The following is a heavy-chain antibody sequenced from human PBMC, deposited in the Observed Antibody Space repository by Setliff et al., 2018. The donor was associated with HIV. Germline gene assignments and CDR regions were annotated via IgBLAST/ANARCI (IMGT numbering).Heavy chain of an antibody. J-gene: IGHJ5*02. D-gene: IGHD4-17*01. V-gene: IGHV1-69*13. Sequence: ASVKVSCKASGGTFSSYAISWVRQAPGQGLEWMGGIIPIFGTANYAQKFQGRVTITADESTSTAYMELSSLRSEDTAVYYCARDLNSGDYPHWFDPWGQGTLVTVSS. CDR2: IIPIFGTA. CDR1: GGTFSSYA. CDR3: ARDLNSGDYPHWFDP.